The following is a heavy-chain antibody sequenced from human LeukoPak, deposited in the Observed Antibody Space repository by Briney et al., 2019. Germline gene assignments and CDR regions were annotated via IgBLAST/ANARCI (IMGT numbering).Heavy chain of an antibody. CDR2: ISYDGSNK. J-gene: IGHJ4*02. Sequence: GRSLRLSCAASGFTFSSYAMHWVRQAPGKGLEWVAVISYDGSNKYYADSVKGRFTISRDNSKNTLYLQMNSLRAEDTAVYYCARDIQRMDIVVVPAAMGGIFDYWGQGTLVTVSS. CDR1: GFTFSSYA. CDR3: ARDIQRMDIVVVPAAMGGIFDY. V-gene: IGHV3-30*04. D-gene: IGHD2-2*03.